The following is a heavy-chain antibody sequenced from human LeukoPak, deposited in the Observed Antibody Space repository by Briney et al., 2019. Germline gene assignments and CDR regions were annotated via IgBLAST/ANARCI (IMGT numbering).Heavy chain of an antibody. Sequence: GASLRLSCAASGFTFSDHYMDWVRQAPGKGLEWVGRTKNKANSYTTEYAASVKGRFTISRDESKNSLYLQMNSLKTEDTAVYDCARWDSGSCSDWGQGTLITVSS. CDR3: ARWDSGSCSD. CDR1: GFTFSDHY. V-gene: IGHV3-72*01. J-gene: IGHJ4*02. CDR2: TKNKANSYTT. D-gene: IGHD1-26*01.